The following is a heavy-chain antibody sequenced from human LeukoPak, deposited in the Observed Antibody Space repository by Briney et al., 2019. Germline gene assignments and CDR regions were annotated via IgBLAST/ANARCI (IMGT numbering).Heavy chain of an antibody. CDR3: ARHFSSSWFPYYLDY. CDR1: GGSFSNHY. V-gene: IGHV4-34*01. D-gene: IGHD6-13*01. CDR2: INQSGST. J-gene: IGHJ4*02. Sequence: SETLSLTCAVYGGSFSNHYWSWIRQPPGKGLEWIGEINQSGSTNYNPSLKSRVTISIDTSKNQFSLKLSSVTAADTAVYYCARHFSSSWFPYYLDYWGQGTLVTVSS.